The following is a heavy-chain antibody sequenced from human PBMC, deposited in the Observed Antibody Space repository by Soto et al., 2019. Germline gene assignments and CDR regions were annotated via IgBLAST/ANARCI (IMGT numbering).Heavy chain of an antibody. V-gene: IGHV3-30*03. CDR1: GLTFSSYG. CDR2: ISYDGSNK. CDR3: ARGRSGWHEYNFDY. J-gene: IGHJ4*02. D-gene: IGHD6-19*01. Sequence: QVQLVESGGGVVQPGRSLRLSCAASGLTFSSYGRHWVRQAPGKGLEWVAVISYDGSNKYYADSVKGRFTISRDNSKNTLYLQMNSLRAEDTAVYYCARGRSGWHEYNFDYWGQGTLVTVSS.